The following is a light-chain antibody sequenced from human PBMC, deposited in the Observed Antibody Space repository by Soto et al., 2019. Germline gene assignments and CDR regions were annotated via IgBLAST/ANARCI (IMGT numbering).Light chain of an antibody. CDR1: SSNIGSDI. Sequence: QSVLTQPPSASGTPGQRVTISCSGSSSNIGSDIVNWYQQLPGTAPKLLIYSNNQRPSGVPDRFSGSKSGTSASLAISGLQSEDEADYYCAAWDDSLNGPVFGGGTMLTVL. CDR2: SNN. CDR3: AAWDDSLNGPV. V-gene: IGLV1-44*01. J-gene: IGLJ3*02.